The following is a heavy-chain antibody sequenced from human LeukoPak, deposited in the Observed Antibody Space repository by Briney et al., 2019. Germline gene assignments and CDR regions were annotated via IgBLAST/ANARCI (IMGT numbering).Heavy chain of an antibody. D-gene: IGHD6-13*01. CDR3: ARQSIAAAFGY. V-gene: IGHV4-34*01. J-gene: IGHJ4*02. CDR1: GGSFSGYY. Sequence: SETLSLTCAVYGGSFSGYYWSWIRQPPGKGLEWIGEINHSGSTNYNPSLKSRVTIPVDTSKNQFSLKLSSVTAADTAVHYCARQSIAAAFGYWGQGTLVTVSS. CDR2: INHSGST.